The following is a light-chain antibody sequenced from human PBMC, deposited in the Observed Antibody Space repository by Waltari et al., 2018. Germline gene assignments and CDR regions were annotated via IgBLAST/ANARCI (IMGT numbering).Light chain of an antibody. CDR1: SGPSSNG. Sequence: QLLLTQSPSASASLGASVKLTCTLSSGPSSNGIAWLEEPPGKGPRYLMKVTSDGSHSKGDEIPDRFSGSSSGAERYLTISSRQSEDEADYYCQTGGHGTWVFGGGTKLTVL. CDR3: QTGGHGTWV. V-gene: IGLV4-69*01. J-gene: IGLJ3*02. CDR2: VTSDGSH.